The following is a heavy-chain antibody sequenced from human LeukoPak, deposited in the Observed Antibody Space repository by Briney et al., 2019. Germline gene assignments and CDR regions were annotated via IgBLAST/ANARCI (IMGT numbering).Heavy chain of an antibody. CDR3: ARSPYPGLRRRYFDY. V-gene: IGHV3-23*01. J-gene: IGHJ4*02. D-gene: IGHD5-12*01. CDR2: ISGSGGST. Sequence: PRGSLRLSCAASGFTFSSYAMSWVRQAPGKGLEWVSAISGSGGSTYYADSVKGRFTISRDNSKNTLYLQMNSLRAEDTAVYYCARSPYPGLRRRYFDYWGQGTLVTVSS. CDR1: GFTFSSYA.